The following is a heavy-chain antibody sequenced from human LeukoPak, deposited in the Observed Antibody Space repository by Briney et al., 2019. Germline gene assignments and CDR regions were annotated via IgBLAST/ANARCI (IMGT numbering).Heavy chain of an antibody. V-gene: IGHV1-69*06. D-gene: IGHD2-2*01. CDR2: IIPIFGTA. J-gene: IGHJ6*04. CDR3: ARETGYCSSTSCYLYYYGMDV. CDR1: GGTFSSYA. Sequence: SVKVSCKASGGTFSSYAISWVRQAPGQGLEWMGGIIPIFGTANYAQKFQGRVTVTADKSTSTAYMELSSLRSEDTAVYYCARETGYCSSTSCYLYYYGMDVWGKGTTVTVSS.